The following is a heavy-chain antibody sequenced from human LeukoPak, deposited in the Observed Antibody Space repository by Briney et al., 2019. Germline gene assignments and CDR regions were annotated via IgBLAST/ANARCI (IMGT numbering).Heavy chain of an antibody. CDR3: ARVLSPEDYYDSSGYSVTETRAFDI. D-gene: IGHD3-22*01. CDR2: IIPIFGTA. V-gene: IGHV1-69*05. J-gene: IGHJ3*02. Sequence: ASVKVSCKASGGTFSSYAISWVRQAPGQGLEWMGRIIPIFGTANYAQKFQGRVTITTDESTSTAYMELSSLRSEDTAVYYCARVLSPEDYYDSSGYSVTETRAFDIWGQGTMVTVSS. CDR1: GGTFSSYA.